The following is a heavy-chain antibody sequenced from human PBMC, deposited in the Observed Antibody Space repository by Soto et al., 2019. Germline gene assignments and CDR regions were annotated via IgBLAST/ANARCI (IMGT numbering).Heavy chain of an antibody. Sequence: QVQLLQSGPEVKKPGSSVKVSCKASRDTFNTYTITWVRQAPGQGLEWMGRIIPRTDIANYAQKFQDRVSITADRSTSTAYMELSSLRFDDTAVYYCARDYYYGSGSSMGNFDSWGQGTLVTVSS. V-gene: IGHV1-69*08. J-gene: IGHJ4*02. CDR3: ARDYYYGSGSSMGNFDS. CDR1: RDTFNTYT. CDR2: IIPRTDIA. D-gene: IGHD3-10*01.